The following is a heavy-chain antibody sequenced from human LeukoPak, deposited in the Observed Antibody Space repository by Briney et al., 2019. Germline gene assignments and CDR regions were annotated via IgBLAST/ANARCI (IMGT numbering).Heavy chain of an antibody. D-gene: IGHD3-3*01. CDR1: GGSISSYY. CDR2: IYYSGST. J-gene: IGHJ4*02. V-gene: IGHV4-59*01. CDR3: AGERVFGNGLGFDY. Sequence: SETLSLTCTVSGGSISSYYWSWIRQPPGKGLEWIGYIYYSGSTNYNPSLKSRVTISVDTSKNQFSLKLSSVTAADTAVYYCAGERVFGNGLGFDYWGQGTLVTVSS.